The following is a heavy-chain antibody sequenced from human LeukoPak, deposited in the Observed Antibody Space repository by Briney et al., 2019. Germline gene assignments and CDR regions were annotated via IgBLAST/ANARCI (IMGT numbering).Heavy chain of an antibody. Sequence: GGSLRLSCAASGFTFSNAWMSWVRQAPGKGLEWVGRIKSKTDGGTTDYAAPVKGRFTISRDDSKNTLYLQMNSLKTEDTAVYYCTTIWFGELYEDYWGQGTLVTVSS. V-gene: IGHV3-15*01. D-gene: IGHD3-10*01. CDR2: IKSKTDGGTT. CDR1: GFTFSNAW. CDR3: TTIWFGELYEDY. J-gene: IGHJ4*02.